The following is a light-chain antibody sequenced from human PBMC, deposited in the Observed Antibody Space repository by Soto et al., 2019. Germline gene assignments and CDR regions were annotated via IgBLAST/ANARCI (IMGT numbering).Light chain of an antibody. J-gene: IGKJ2*01. Sequence: DVVTTQSPLSLPVTLGQPASISCRSSQSLEYSDGNTYLNWFQQRPGQSPRRLIYKVSNRDSGVPDRFSGSGSGTDFTLKISRVEAEDVGVYYCMQGTHWPPYTFGQGTKLEIK. V-gene: IGKV2-30*01. CDR3: MQGTHWPPYT. CDR2: KVS. CDR1: QSLEYSDGNTY.